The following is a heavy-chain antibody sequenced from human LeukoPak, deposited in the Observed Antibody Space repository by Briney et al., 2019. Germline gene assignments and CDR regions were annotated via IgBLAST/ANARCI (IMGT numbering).Heavy chain of an antibody. CDR1: GGSFSGYY. D-gene: IGHD2-2*01. V-gene: IGHV4-34*01. CDR2: INHSGST. Sequence: RASETLSLTCAVYGGSFSGYYWSWIRQPPGKGLERIGEINHSGSTNYNPSLKSRVTISVDTSKNQFSLKLSSVTAADTAVYYCARLWPLVVPARLGWFDPWGQGTLVTVSS. CDR3: ARLWPLVVPARLGWFDP. J-gene: IGHJ5*02.